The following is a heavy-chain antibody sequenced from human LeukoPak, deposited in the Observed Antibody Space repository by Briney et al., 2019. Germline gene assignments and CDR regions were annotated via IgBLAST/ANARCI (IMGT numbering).Heavy chain of an antibody. D-gene: IGHD3-9*01. CDR3: ARPVGVAELRYFDWLSPEDAFDI. CDR2: INPSGGST. J-gene: IGHJ3*02. CDR1: GYTFTSYY. Sequence: ASVKVSCKASGYTFTSYYMHWVRQAPGQGLEWMGIINPSGGSTSYAQKFQGRVTMTRDMSTSTVYMELSSLRSEDTAVYYCARPVGVAELRYFDWLSPEDAFDIWGQGTMVTVSS. V-gene: IGHV1-46*01.